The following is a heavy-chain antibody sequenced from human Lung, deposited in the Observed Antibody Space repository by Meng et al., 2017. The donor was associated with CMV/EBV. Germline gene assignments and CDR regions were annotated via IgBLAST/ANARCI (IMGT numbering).Heavy chain of an antibody. V-gene: IGHV3-53*01. J-gene: IGHJ4*02. CDR1: GFTVSSNY. D-gene: IGHD6-13*01. CDR2: IYSGGST. CDR3: ARGRGSSWYVFVY. Sequence: GESXKISCAASGFTVSSNYMSWVRQAPGKGLEWVSVIYSGGSTYYADSVKGRFTISRDNSKNTLYLQMNSLGAEDTAVYYCARGRGSSWYVFVYWGQGTLVTVSS.